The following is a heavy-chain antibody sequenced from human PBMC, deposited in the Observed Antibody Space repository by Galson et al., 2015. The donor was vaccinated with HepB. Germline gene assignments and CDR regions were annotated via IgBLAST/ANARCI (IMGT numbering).Heavy chain of an antibody. Sequence: SVKVSCKASGYTFTSYGISWVRQAPGQGLEWMGWISAYNGNTNYAQKLQGRVTMTTDTSTSTAYMELRSLRSDDTAVYYCARDLESDGEMGQFDYWGQGTLVTVSS. V-gene: IGHV1-18*01. J-gene: IGHJ4*02. CDR2: ISAYNGNT. CDR1: GYTFTSYG. D-gene: IGHD3-10*01. CDR3: ARDLESDGEMGQFDY.